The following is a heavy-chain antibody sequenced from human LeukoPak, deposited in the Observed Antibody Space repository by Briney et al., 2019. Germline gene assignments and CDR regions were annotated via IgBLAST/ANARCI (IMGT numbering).Heavy chain of an antibody. Sequence: GGSLRLSCAASGFIFSSYAMHWVRQAPGKGLEWVAFIRYDRNNKNYADSAKGRFTISRDNSKDTLYLQMNSLRAEDTAVYYCAKGDDYGANTRLPKFNWFDPWGQGTLVTVSS. CDR2: IRYDRNNK. CDR1: GFIFSSYA. V-gene: IGHV3-30*02. CDR3: AKGDDYGANTRLPKFNWFDP. D-gene: IGHD4-23*01. J-gene: IGHJ5*02.